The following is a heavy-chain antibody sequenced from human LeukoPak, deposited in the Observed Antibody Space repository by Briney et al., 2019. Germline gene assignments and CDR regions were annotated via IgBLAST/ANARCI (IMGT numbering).Heavy chain of an antibody. CDR3: ASDRGSGSLAWPSFDY. J-gene: IGHJ4*02. Sequence: SETMSLTCTVSAYSISSGYYWGWIRQPPGKGLEWIWTIYHSGSTYYNPSLRSRVTISVDTSKNQFSLKLTSLTVADTAVYYCASDRGSGSLAWPSFDYWGQGTLVTVSS. CDR2: IYHSGST. V-gene: IGHV4-38-2*02. CDR1: AYSISSGYY. D-gene: IGHD3-3*01.